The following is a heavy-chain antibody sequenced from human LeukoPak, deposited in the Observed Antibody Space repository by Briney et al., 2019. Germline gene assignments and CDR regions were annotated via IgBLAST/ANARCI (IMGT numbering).Heavy chain of an antibody. J-gene: IGHJ4*02. CDR1: GDSVSSNSAA. Sequence: SQTLSLTCAISGDSVSSNSAAWNWIRQSPSRGLEWLGRTYYRSKWYNDYAVSVKSRITINPDTSKNQFSLQLSSVTAADTAVYYCARGRGIVGATRVYFDYWGQGTLVTVSS. D-gene: IGHD1-26*01. CDR3: ARGRGIVGATRVYFDY. V-gene: IGHV6-1*01. CDR2: TYYRSKWYN.